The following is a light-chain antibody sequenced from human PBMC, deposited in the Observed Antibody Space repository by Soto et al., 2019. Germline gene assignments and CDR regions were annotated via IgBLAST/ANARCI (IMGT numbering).Light chain of an antibody. CDR1: QTINTW. V-gene: IGKV1-5*03. CDR2: KAS. Sequence: DIQMTQSPSTLSASVGDRVTITCRASQTINTWLAWYQQKPGKAPKLLMYKASSLQSGVPSRFSGSGSGTEITLTISCLQPDDFATYYCQQYNSYSHLSFGGGTTVEIK. CDR3: QQYNSYSHLS. J-gene: IGKJ4*01.